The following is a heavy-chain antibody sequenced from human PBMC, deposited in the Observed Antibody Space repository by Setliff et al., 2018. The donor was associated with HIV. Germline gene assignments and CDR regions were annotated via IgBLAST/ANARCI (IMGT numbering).Heavy chain of an antibody. J-gene: IGHJ5*02. CDR1: GGSFSGYY. V-gene: IGHV4-34*01. D-gene: IGHD1-1*01. Sequence: PSETLSLTCAVYGGSFSGYYWSWIRQPPGKGLECIGEIHRSGSTKHNPSLKSRVTITVDTANKQFSLRLSSVTAADTAVYYGARFRVERRLSNWFDPWGQGTLVTVSS. CDR2: IHRSGST. CDR3: ARFRVERRLSNWFDP.